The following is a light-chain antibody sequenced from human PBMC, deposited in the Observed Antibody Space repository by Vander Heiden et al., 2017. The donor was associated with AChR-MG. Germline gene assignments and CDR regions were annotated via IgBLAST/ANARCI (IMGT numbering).Light chain of an antibody. J-gene: IGKJ1*01. Sequence: DIQMTQSPSSLSASVGDRVTITCRASQGISNYLAWYQQKPGKVPKLLIYDASTLQSGVPSRFSGSGSGTDFTITISSLQPEDVATDYCQKYNSAPQTFGQGTKVEIK. CDR3: QKYNSAPQT. CDR2: DAS. CDR1: QGISNY. V-gene: IGKV1-27*01.